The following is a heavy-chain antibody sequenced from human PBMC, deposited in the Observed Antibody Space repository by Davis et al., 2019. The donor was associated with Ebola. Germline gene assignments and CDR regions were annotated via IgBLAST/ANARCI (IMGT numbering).Heavy chain of an antibody. J-gene: IGHJ3*02. CDR1: GFTVSSYA. CDR2: FSGSGGDT. CDR3: AKGGYGPNYDAFDI. D-gene: IGHD1-7*01. Sequence: GESLKISCAVSGFTVSSYAVSWVRQAPGKGLEWVSSFSGSGGDTYYADSVRGRFTISRDNSKNTLYLQMNSLRAEDTAVYYCAKGGYGPNYDAFDIWGQGTMVTVSS. V-gene: IGHV3-23*01.